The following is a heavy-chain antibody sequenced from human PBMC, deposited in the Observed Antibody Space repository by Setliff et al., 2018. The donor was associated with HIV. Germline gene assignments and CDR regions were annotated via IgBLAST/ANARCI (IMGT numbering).Heavy chain of an antibody. Sequence: PGGSLRFSCAASGFNFNDYGMHWVRQAPGKGLVWVAFIRYDGSNEHYADSVKGRFTISRDNSKNTLALQMKSLRVEDTAAYYCAKDYFSGYDFRYFFDYWGQGALVTVSS. CDR1: GFNFNDYG. CDR3: AKDYFSGYDFRYFFDY. J-gene: IGHJ4*02. CDR2: IRYDGSNE. D-gene: IGHD5-12*01. V-gene: IGHV3-30*02.